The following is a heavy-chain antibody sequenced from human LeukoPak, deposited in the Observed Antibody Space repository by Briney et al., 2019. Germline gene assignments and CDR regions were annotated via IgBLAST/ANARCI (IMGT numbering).Heavy chain of an antibody. Sequence: ASVKVSCKASGYTFTSYGISWVRQAPGQGLEWMGWISAYNGNTNYAQKLQGRVTMTTDTSTSTAYMELRSLRSDDTAVYYCARVVDIVVVVAATPDYWGQGTLVTVSS. V-gene: IGHV1-18*01. CDR2: ISAYNGNT. CDR1: GYTFTSYG. CDR3: ARVVDIVVVVAATPDY. D-gene: IGHD2-15*01. J-gene: IGHJ4*02.